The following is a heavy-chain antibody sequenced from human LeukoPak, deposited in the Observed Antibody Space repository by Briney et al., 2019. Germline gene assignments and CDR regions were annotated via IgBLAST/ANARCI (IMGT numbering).Heavy chain of an antibody. V-gene: IGHV3-23*01. D-gene: IGHD3-10*01. Sequence: PGGSLRLSCAASGFTFSSYAMSWVRQAPGKGLEWVSDISGSGGSTYYADSVKGRFTISRDNSKNTLYLQMTSLRAEDTAAYYCAKDRPPASAGYYFDYWGQGTLVTVSS. CDR3: AKDRPPASAGYYFDY. CDR1: GFTFSSYA. CDR2: ISGSGGST. J-gene: IGHJ4*02.